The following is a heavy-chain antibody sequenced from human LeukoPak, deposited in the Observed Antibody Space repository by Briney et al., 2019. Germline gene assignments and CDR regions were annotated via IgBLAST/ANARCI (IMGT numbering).Heavy chain of an antibody. CDR2: IYTSGST. D-gene: IGHD6-13*01. V-gene: IGHV4-4*07. CDR1: GGSISSYY. CDR3: ARADSSRWYNYYGVDV. Sequence: SETLSLTCTVSGGSISSYYWSWIRQPAGKGLEWIGRIYTSGSTNYNPSLKSRVTMSVDTSKNQISLKLSSVTAADTAVYYYARADSSRWYNYYGVDVWGQGTTVTVSS. J-gene: IGHJ6*02.